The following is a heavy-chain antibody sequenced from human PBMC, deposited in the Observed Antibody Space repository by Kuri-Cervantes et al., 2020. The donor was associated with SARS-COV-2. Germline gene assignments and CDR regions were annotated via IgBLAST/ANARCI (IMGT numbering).Heavy chain of an antibody. D-gene: IGHD3-16*01. Sequence: GSLSPSCAVYGGSFSAYYWSWIRQPPGKGLEWIGETNHSGSTNYNPSLKSRVTISVDTSKHQLSLKLSSVTAADTAVYYCAGSPGGVFDCWGQGTLVTVSS. CDR3: AGSPGGVFDC. J-gene: IGHJ4*02. CDR2: TNHSGST. CDR1: GGSFSAYY. V-gene: IGHV4-34*01.